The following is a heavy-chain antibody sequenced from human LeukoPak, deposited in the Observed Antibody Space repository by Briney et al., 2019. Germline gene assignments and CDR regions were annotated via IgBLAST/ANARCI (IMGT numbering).Heavy chain of an antibody. Sequence: PSETLSLTCTVSGGSISSSSYYWGWIRQPPGKGLEWIGSIYYSGSTYYNPSLKSRVTISVDTSKNQFSLKLSSVTAADTAVYYCARLGRYQLLFPNYMDVWGKGTTVTISS. J-gene: IGHJ6*03. CDR2: IYYSGST. CDR3: ARLGRYQLLFPNYMDV. CDR1: GGSISSSSYY. V-gene: IGHV4-39*07. D-gene: IGHD2-2*01.